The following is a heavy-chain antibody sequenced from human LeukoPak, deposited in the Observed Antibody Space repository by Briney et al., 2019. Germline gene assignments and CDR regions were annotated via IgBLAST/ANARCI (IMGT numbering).Heavy chain of an antibody. CDR3: AREFSSSWFDY. Sequence: ASVQVSCKASGYTFTGHYMHWARQAPGQGLEWMGWINCNTGGTNYAQNFQGWVRMTRDTSISTVYMELSRLRSDDTAVYYCAREFSSSWFDYWGQGTLVTVSS. D-gene: IGHD3-22*01. CDR1: GYTFTGHY. J-gene: IGHJ4*02. CDR2: INCNTGGT. V-gene: IGHV1-2*04.